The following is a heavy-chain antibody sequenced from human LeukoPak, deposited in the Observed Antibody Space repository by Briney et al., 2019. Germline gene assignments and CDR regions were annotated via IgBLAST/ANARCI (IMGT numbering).Heavy chain of an antibody. CDR3: AELGITMIGGV. Sequence: AGGSLRLSCAASGFTFSSYEMNWVRQAPGKGLEWVSYISSSGSYIYYADSVKGRFTISRDNAKNSLYPQMNSLRAEDTAVYYCAELGITMIGGVWGKGTTVTISS. D-gene: IGHD3-10*02. J-gene: IGHJ6*04. V-gene: IGHV3-48*03. CDR2: ISSSGSYI. CDR1: GFTFSSYE.